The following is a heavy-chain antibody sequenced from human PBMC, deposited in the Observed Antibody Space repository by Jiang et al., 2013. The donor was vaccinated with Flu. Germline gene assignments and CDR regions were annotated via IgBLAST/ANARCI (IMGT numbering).Heavy chain of an antibody. CDR2: ISGYNGNT. Sequence: SFNSYGITWVRQAPGQGLEWMGWISGYNGNTDYAQKFQGRVTMTTDTSTTTAYMELRGLRSDDTAVYYCAREGFITKILGDAFDIWGQGTMVTVSS. CDR1: SFNSYG. J-gene: IGHJ3*02. CDR3: AREGFITKILGDAFDI. V-gene: IGHV1-18*04. D-gene: IGHD3-16*02.